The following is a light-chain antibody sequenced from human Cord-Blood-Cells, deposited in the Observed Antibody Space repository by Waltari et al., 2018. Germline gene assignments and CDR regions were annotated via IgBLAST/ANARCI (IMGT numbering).Light chain of an antibody. J-gene: IGLJ2*01. CDR2: EGS. V-gene: IGLV2-23*01. Sequence: QSALTQPASVSGSPGQSITISCTGTISAVGSYNLVSWDQQHPGKAPKLMIYEGSKRPSGVSNRFSGSKSGNTASLTISGLQAEDQADYYCCSYEGSSTLVFGGGSKLTVL. CDR1: ISAVGSYNL. CDR3: CSYEGSSTLV.